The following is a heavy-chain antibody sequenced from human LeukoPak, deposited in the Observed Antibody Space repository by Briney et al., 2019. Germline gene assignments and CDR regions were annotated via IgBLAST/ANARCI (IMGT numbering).Heavy chain of an antibody. D-gene: IGHD3-10*01. CDR3: ASAVDYYGSGSGNWFDS. Sequence: GGSLRLSCAASGFTFSSYGMHWVRQAPGKGLEWVSSISTSSNYIYYADSVKGRFTISRDNAKNSLYLQMNSLRAEDTAVYYCASAVDYYGSGSGNWFDSWGQGTLVTVSS. CDR1: GFTFSSYG. CDR2: ISTSSNYI. J-gene: IGHJ5*01. V-gene: IGHV3-21*01.